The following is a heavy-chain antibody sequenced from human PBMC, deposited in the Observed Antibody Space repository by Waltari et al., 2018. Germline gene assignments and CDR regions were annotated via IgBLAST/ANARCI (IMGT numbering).Heavy chain of an antibody. D-gene: IGHD3-22*01. J-gene: IGHJ4*02. Sequence: EEHLLESGGGLAQPGGSLRLSCAASGFNFISYAMSWVRQAPGKGLGWVSGISDIGVIPKYADSGKGRFTVSRDNSKNTVFLHLNSLRAEDTAIYYCARHLYSIDYLELAKWGQGTLVTVSS. CDR3: ARHLYSIDYLELAK. CDR2: ISDIGVIP. CDR1: GFNFISYA. V-gene: IGHV3-23*01.